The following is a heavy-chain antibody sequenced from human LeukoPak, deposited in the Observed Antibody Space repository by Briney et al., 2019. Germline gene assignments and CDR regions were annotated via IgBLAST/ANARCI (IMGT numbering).Heavy chain of an antibody. V-gene: IGHV4-59*08. CDR3: VRRDTGWNYFDY. Sequence: SGTLSLTCAVSGGSINSHYWGWIRQPPGKGLQWIGDIYYTGKNNYNPSLKSRVTISLDTSKDHLSLNLTSVLAADTAIYYCVRRDTGWNYFDYWGQGILVTVSS. CDR2: IYYTGKN. J-gene: IGHJ4*02. CDR1: GGSINSHY. D-gene: IGHD6-19*01.